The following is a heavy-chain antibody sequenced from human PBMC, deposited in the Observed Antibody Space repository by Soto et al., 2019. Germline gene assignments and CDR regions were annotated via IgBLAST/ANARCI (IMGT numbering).Heavy chain of an antibody. CDR2: IYYSGST. J-gene: IGHJ2*01. D-gene: IGHD1-1*01. V-gene: IGHV4-59*11. Sequence: QVQLQESGPGLVKPSETLSLTCTVSGGSISGHYWSWIRQPPGKGLEWIGYIYYSGSTSYKSSLKSRVTISVDTSKDLFSLNLSSVTAADTAMYYCTRLTLYAGTPASYFDLWGRGTLVTVSS. CDR3: TRLTLYAGTPASYFDL. CDR1: GGSISGHY.